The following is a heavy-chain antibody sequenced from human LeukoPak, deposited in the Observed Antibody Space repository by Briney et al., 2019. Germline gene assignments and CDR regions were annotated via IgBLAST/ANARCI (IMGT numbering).Heavy chain of an antibody. CDR2: TKSKTDGETT. CDR3: TTEYDFWSDY. D-gene: IGHD3-3*01. CDR1: GFTFRNGR. J-gene: IGHJ4*02. V-gene: IGHV3-15*01. Sequence: GGPVRLLCGASGFTFRNGRVRGVRGARGEGGEWVGRTKSKTDGETTDYAAPVKGRFTISRDDSKNTLYLQMNSLKTEDTAVYYCTTEYDFWSDYWGQGTLVTVSS.